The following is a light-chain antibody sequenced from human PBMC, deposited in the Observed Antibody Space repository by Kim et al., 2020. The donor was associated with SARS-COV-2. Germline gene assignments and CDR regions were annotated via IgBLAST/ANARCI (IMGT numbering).Light chain of an antibody. CDR2: EDN. J-gene: IGLJ3*02. CDR3: QSYDSGNLWV. Sequence: KTVTSACTRSSGTIASNYVQWYQQRPGSAPTTVIYEDNQRPSGVPERFSGSIDSSSNAASLTISRLKTEDEADYYCQSYDSGNLWVFGGGTQLTVL. CDR1: SGTIASNY. V-gene: IGLV6-57*03.